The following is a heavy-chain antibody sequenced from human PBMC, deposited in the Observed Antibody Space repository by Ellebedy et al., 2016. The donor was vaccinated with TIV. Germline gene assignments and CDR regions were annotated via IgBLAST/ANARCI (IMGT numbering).Heavy chain of an antibody. CDR3: ARYTGRDHWYFDL. CDR1: GGSFSGYY. V-gene: IGHV4-34*01. J-gene: IGHJ2*01. Sequence: SETLSLTXAVYGGSFSGYYWSWIRQPPGKGLEWIGEINHSGSTNYNPSLKSRVTISVDTSKNQFSLKLSSVTAADTAVYYCARYTGRDHWYFDLWGRGTLVTVSS. D-gene: IGHD1-14*01. CDR2: INHSGST.